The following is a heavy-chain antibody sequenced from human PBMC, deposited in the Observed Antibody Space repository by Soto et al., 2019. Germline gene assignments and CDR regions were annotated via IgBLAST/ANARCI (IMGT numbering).Heavy chain of an antibody. J-gene: IGHJ5*02. D-gene: IGHD2-2*01. CDR1: GFDFSSYA. Sequence: GGSLRLSCAASGFDFSSYAMSWVRQAPGKGLECISLISGTGVPTLYAESVKGRFSVSRDNSKDTLFLEMNNLGVDDTAMYYCAKSFCSSSSCFFLWVDPWGQGTLVTVS. CDR2: ISGTGVPT. CDR3: AKSFCSSSSCFFLWVDP. V-gene: IGHV3-23*01.